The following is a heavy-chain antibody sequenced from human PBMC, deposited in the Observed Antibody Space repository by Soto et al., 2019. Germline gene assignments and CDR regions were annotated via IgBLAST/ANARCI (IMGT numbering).Heavy chain of an antibody. Sequence: QVQLVESGGGVVQPGRSLRLSCAASAFTFSSYGMHWVRQAPGKGLEWVALIWYDASNKYYADSVKGRFTISRDNSKNTFYLEMNSLRAEDTAVYYGARDWYFDLWGRGTLVTVSS. V-gene: IGHV3-33*01. CDR3: ARDWYFDL. J-gene: IGHJ2*01. CDR1: AFTFSSYG. CDR2: IWYDASNK.